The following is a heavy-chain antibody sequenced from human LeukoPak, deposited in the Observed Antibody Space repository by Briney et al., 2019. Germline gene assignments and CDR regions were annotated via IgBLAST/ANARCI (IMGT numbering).Heavy chain of an antibody. V-gene: IGHV3-23*01. J-gene: IGHJ6*02. CDR1: GFTFSSYA. CDR3: AKHMAGATIPLYYYGMDV. CDR2: ISGSGGST. D-gene: IGHD1-26*01. Sequence: GGSLRLSCAASGFTFSSYAMSWVRQAPGKGLERVSAISGSGGSTYYADSVKGRFTISRDNSKNTLYLQMNSLRAEDTAVYYCAKHMAGATIPLYYYGMDVWGQGTTVTVSS.